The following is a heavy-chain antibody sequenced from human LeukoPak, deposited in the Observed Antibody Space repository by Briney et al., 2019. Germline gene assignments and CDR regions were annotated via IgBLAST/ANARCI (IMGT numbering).Heavy chain of an antibody. D-gene: IGHD6-19*01. CDR2: IYYSGST. V-gene: IGHV4-59*01. Sequence: SETLSLTCTVSGVSISSYYWSWIRQPPGKGLGWIAYIYYSGSTNYNPSLKSRVTISVDTSKNQFSLKLSSVTAADTAVYYCATSYSSGWYSFDYWGQGTLVTVSS. J-gene: IGHJ4*02. CDR3: ATSYSSGWYSFDY. CDR1: GVSISSYY.